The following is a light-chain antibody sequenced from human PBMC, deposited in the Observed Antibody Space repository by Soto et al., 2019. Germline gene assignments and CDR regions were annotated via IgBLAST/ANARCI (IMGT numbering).Light chain of an antibody. V-gene: IGLV2-14*01. CDR1: TSDVGGFDS. Sequence: QSALTQPASESGSPGQSITISCTATTSDVGGFDSVSWYQQHPGTAPRVIIYEVSNRPSGVSYRFSGSKSANTASLTISGLQADDEADYYCSSYTTSNTWLFGGGTKITVL. CDR3: SSYTTSNTWL. J-gene: IGLJ3*02. CDR2: EVS.